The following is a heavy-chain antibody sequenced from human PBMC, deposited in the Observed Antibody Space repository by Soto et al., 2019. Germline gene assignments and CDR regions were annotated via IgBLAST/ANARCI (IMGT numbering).Heavy chain of an antibody. D-gene: IGHD3-3*01. CDR3: ARDGWVLEQGYYFDY. Sequence: GGSLRLSCAASGFTFSSYSMNWVRQAPGKGLEWVSSISSSSSYIYYADSVKGRFTISRDNAKNSLYLQMNSLRAEDTAVYYCARDGWVLEQGYYFDYWGQGTLVTVSS. V-gene: IGHV3-21*01. CDR2: ISSSSSYI. J-gene: IGHJ4*02. CDR1: GFTFSSYS.